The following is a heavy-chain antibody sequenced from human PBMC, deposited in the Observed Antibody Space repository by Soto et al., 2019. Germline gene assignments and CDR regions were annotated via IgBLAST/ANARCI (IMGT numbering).Heavy chain of an antibody. CDR2: IYYSGST. CDR1: GGSISSYY. V-gene: IGHV4-59*08. J-gene: IGHJ6*02. CDR3: ARVLYYPPVYYGMDV. D-gene: IGHD2-15*01. Sequence: PSETLSLTCTVSGGSISSYYWSWIRQPPGKGLEWIGYIYYSGSTNYNPSLKSRVTISVDTSKNQFSLKLSSVTAADTAVYYCARVLYYPPVYYGMDVWGQGTTVNVSS.